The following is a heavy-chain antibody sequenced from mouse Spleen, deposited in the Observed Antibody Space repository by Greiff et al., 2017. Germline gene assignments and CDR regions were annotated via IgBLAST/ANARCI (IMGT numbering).Heavy chain of an antibody. CDR3: ARGGDRSNCDFFDY. CDR1: GYTFTDYN. V-gene: IGHV1-18*01. Sequence: VQLKQSGAELVKPGASVKISCKASGYTFTDYNMDWVKQRPGKGLEWIGDINPNNGGTIYNQKFKGKATLTVDKSSSTAYMELRSLTSEDTAVYYCARGGDRSNCDFFDYWGQGTTLTVSS. J-gene: IGHJ2*01. D-gene: IGHD4-1*01. CDR2: INPNNGGT.